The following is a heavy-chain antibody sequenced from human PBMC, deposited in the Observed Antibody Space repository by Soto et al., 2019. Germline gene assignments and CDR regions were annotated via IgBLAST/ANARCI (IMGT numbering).Heavy chain of an antibody. CDR2: VYSSGST. CDR1: GGSISSYY. Sequence: SETLSLTCTVSGGSISSYYWSWIRQPPGKGLECIGYVYSSGSTHYNPSLQSRVTISADTSKNQVSLKVNSVTAADTAVYYCARDHPHSYGVYYFDYWGQGTPVTVSS. J-gene: IGHJ4*02. D-gene: IGHD5-18*01. CDR3: ARDHPHSYGVYYFDY. V-gene: IGHV4-59*01.